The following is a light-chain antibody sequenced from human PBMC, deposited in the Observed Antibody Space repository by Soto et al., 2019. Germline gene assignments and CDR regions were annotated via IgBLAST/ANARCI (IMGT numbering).Light chain of an antibody. Sequence: IQLSQSPSSLSTSLGDRGTITCGASEGIRIDLAWYQQKPGRAPKLLIYAASTLQSGVPSRFSGSGSGTEFTLTITSLQPEDFATYHCQQLNSFPITFGQGTRLEIK. CDR1: EGIRID. CDR3: QQLNSFPIT. J-gene: IGKJ5*01. CDR2: AAS. V-gene: IGKV1-9*01.